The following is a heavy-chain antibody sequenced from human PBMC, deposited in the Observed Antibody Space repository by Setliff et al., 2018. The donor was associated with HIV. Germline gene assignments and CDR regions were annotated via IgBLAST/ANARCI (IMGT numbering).Heavy chain of an antibody. V-gene: IGHV4-39*07. CDR2: IDYSGST. Sequence: SETLSLTCTVSGGSISSSSYYWGWIRQPPGKGLEWIGSIDYSGSTYYNPSLKSRVTISVDTSKNQFSLNLSSVTAADTAVYYCARLKSGSLGGYVDYWGQGTLVTVSS. CDR3: ARLKSGSLGGYVDY. D-gene: IGHD3-10*01. J-gene: IGHJ4*02. CDR1: GGSISSSSYY.